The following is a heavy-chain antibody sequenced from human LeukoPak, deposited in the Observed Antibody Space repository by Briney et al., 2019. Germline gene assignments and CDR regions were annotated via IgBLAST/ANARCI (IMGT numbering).Heavy chain of an antibody. J-gene: IGHJ3*02. V-gene: IGHV3-7*05. CDR3: ARTSVNSLWDDAFDI. D-gene: IGHD4-17*01. CDR1: GFTFSTYN. CDR2: INQDGTEK. Sequence: GGSLRLSCAASGFTFSTYNMNWVRQAPEKGLEWVARINQDGTEKYSVDSVKGRFTISRDNAKNSLYLQINNVKAEDTAVYYCARTSVNSLWDDAFDIWGQGTMVTVSS.